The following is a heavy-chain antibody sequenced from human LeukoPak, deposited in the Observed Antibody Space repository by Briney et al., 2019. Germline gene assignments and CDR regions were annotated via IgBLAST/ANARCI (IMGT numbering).Heavy chain of an antibody. Sequence: GGSLRLSCAASGFTFSSYSRNWVRQAPGKGLEWFSSISSSSSYIYYADSVKGRFTISRDNAKNSLYLQMNSLRAEDTAVYYCARTLLRFLEGSYYYYMDVWGKGTTVTVSS. V-gene: IGHV3-21*01. D-gene: IGHD3-3*01. CDR3: ARTLLRFLEGSYYYYMDV. CDR1: GFTFSSYS. J-gene: IGHJ6*03. CDR2: ISSSSSYI.